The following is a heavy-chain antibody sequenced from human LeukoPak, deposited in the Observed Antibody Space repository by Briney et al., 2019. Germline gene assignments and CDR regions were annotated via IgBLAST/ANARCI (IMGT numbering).Heavy chain of an antibody. D-gene: IGHD1-7*01. CDR2: INHSGST. CDR3: ARPRGTGTTSPFDC. V-gene: IGHV4-34*01. CDR1: GGSFSGYY. Sequence: SETLSLTCAVYGGSFSGYYWSWIRQPPGKGLEWIGEINHSGSTNYNPSLKSRVTISVDTSKNQFSLKLSSVTAADTAVYYCARPRGTGTTSPFDCWGQGTLVTVSS. J-gene: IGHJ4*02.